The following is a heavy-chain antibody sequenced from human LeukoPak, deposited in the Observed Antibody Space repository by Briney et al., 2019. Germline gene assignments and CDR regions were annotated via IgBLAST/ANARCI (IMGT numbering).Heavy chain of an antibody. Sequence: SETLSLTCTVSGYSISSGFFWGWIRQPPGKGLEWIGSIYHSGSTYYNSSLKSRVSISVDTSKNQFSLKLSSVTAADTAVYYCARGHSSSWYWYYFDYWGQGTLVTVSS. CDR3: ARGHSSSWYWYYFDY. D-gene: IGHD6-13*01. J-gene: IGHJ4*02. CDR2: IYHSGST. CDR1: GYSISSGFF. V-gene: IGHV4-38-2*02.